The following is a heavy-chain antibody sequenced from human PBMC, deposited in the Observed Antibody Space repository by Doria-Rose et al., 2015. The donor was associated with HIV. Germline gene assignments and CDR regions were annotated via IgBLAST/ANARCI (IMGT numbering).Heavy chain of an antibody. CDR2: ISSDGSDK. J-gene: IGHJ4*02. D-gene: IGHD6-6*01. Sequence: QVQLVQSGGSVVQPGRSLRLFCAASGFIFNTHTMHWVRQAPGKGLEGVAVISSDGSDKYYADSVKGRFIIPRDNSNNTLYLQMNSLRAEDTALYYCARDRPTYSSSPLDFWGQGTLVTVSS. CDR1: GFIFNTHT. CDR3: ARDRPTYSSSPLDF. V-gene: IGHV3-30*04.